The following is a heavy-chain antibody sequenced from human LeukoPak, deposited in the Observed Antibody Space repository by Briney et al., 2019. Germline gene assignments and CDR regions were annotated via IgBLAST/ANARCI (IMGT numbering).Heavy chain of an antibody. CDR3: ARDTIVAGTGFDY. Sequence: PGGSLRLSCAASGFTFSSYGMHWVRQAPGKGLEWVAVIWYDGSNKYYADSVKGRFTISRDNSKNTLYPQMNSLRAEDTAVYYCARDTIVAGTGFDYWGQGTLVTVSS. CDR2: IWYDGSNK. V-gene: IGHV3-33*01. CDR1: GFTFSSYG. J-gene: IGHJ4*02. D-gene: IGHD6-19*01.